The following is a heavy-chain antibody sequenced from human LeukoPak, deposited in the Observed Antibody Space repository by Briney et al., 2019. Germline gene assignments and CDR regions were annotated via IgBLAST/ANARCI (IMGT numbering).Heavy chain of an antibody. CDR2: IYASGST. D-gene: IGHD2-21*01. V-gene: IGHV4-4*07. CDR3: ARGVVLIANFFDY. Sequence: PSETLSLTCTVSGGSISSYYWSWIRQPAGKGLEWIGRIYASGSTNYNPSLESRVTMSVDTSKDQFSLRLSSVTAADTAVYYCARGVVLIANFFDYWGQGTLVTVSS. J-gene: IGHJ4*02. CDR1: GGSISSYY.